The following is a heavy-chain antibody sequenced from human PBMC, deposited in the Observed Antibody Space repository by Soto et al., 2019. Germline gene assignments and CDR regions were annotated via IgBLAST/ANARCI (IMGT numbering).Heavy chain of an antibody. CDR2: IIPIFGTA. V-gene: IGHV1-69*13. CDR3: ARDLNNILLRLQGMDV. D-gene: IGHD3-22*01. CDR1: GGTFSSYA. J-gene: IGHJ6*02. Sequence: GASVKVSCKASGGTFSSYAISWVRQAPGQGLEWMGGIIPIFGTANHAQKFQGRVTITADESTSTAYMELSSLRSEDTAVYYCARDLNNILLRLQGMDVWGQGTTVTVSS.